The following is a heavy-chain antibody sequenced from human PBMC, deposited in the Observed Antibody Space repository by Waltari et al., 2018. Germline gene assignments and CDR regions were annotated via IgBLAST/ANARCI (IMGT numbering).Heavy chain of an antibody. J-gene: IGHJ3*02. CDR3: ARDTILFRELDAFDI. D-gene: IGHD3-10*01. CDR2: IKQDGSEK. Sequence: EVQLVESGGGLVQPGGSLRLSCAASGFTFSSYWMSWVRQAPGKGLEWVANIKQDGSEKYYVDSVKGRFTISRDNAKNSLYLQMNSLRAEDTAVYYCARDTILFRELDAFDIWGQGTMVTVSS. CDR1: GFTFSSYW. V-gene: IGHV3-7*01.